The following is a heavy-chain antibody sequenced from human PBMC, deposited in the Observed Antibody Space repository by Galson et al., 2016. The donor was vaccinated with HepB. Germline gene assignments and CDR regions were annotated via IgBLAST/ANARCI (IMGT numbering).Heavy chain of an antibody. CDR2: ISPSSSNI. V-gene: IGHV3-21*01. CDR1: GFTFSSYS. CDR3: ARDRSSSWYGDAFDI. D-gene: IGHD6-13*01. J-gene: IGHJ3*02. Sequence: SLRLSCAASGFTFSSYSMNWVRQAPGKGLEWVSSISPSSSNIYYADSVKGRFTISRDNSGNSLYLQMNSLRAEDTAMYYCARDRSSSWYGDAFDIWGQGTMVTVSS.